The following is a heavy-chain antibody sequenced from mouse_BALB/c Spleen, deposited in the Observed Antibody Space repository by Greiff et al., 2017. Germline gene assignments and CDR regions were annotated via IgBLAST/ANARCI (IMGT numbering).Heavy chain of an antibody. CDR3: AREGLLRSWFAY. Sequence: EVQGVESGPGLVRPSQSLSLTCTVTGYSITSDYAWNWIRQFPGNKLEWMGYISYSGSTSYNPSLKSRISITRDTSKNQFFLQLNSVTTEDTATYYCAREGLLRSWFAYWGQGTLVTVSA. D-gene: IGHD1-1*01. CDR2: ISYSGST. CDR1: GYSITSDYA. V-gene: IGHV3-2*02. J-gene: IGHJ3*01.